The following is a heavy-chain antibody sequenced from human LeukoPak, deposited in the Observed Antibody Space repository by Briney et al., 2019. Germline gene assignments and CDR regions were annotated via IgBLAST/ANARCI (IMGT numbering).Heavy chain of an antibody. CDR2: ISWNSGSI. J-gene: IGHJ4*02. Sequence: GGSLRLSCAASGFTVSSNYMSWVRQAPGKGLEWVSGISWNSGSIGYADSVKGRFTISRDNAKNSLYLQMNSLRAEDTALYYCAKDMSGWYGSFDYWGQGTLVTVSS. V-gene: IGHV3-9*01. CDR3: AKDMSGWYGSFDY. D-gene: IGHD6-19*01. CDR1: GFTVSSNY.